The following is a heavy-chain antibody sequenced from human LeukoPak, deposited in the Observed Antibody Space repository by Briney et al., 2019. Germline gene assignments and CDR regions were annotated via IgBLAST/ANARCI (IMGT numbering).Heavy chain of an antibody. V-gene: IGHV4-38-2*02. CDR2: IYTSGST. CDR1: GYSISSGYY. D-gene: IGHD3-22*01. CDR3: ARDYYDSSGYPSYNWFDP. Sequence: PSETLSLTCTVSGYSISSGYYWGWIRQPPGKGLEWIGRIYTSGSTNYNPSLKSRVTMSVDTSKNQFSLKLSSVTAADTAVYYCARDYYDSSGYPSYNWFDPWGQGTLVTVSS. J-gene: IGHJ5*02.